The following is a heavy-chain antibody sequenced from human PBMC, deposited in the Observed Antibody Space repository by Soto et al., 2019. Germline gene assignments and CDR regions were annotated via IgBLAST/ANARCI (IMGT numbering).Heavy chain of an antibody. Sequence: GESLKISCKGSGYSFTSYWIGWVRQMPGKGLEWMGIIYPGDSDTRCSPSYQGQVTISADKSISTPYLQWSSLKASDTAMYYCARHGSGSFLFYYYYGMDVWGQGTTVTVSS. D-gene: IGHD1-26*01. V-gene: IGHV5-51*01. J-gene: IGHJ6*02. CDR1: GYSFTSYW. CDR2: IYPGDSDT. CDR3: ARHGSGSFLFYYYYGMDV.